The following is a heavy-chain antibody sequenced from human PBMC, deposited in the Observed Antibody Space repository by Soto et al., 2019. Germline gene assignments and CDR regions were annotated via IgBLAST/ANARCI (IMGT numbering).Heavy chain of an antibody. Sequence: ASVKVSCKASGYTFTDYYIHWVRQATGQGLEWMGWMNLNSGNTGYAQKFQGRVTMTRNTSISTAYMELSSLRSEDTAVYYCARYYGDYVLYYGMDVWGQGTTVTVSS. CDR2: MNLNSGNT. D-gene: IGHD4-17*01. J-gene: IGHJ6*02. CDR1: GYTFTDYY. CDR3: ARYYGDYVLYYGMDV. V-gene: IGHV1-8*02.